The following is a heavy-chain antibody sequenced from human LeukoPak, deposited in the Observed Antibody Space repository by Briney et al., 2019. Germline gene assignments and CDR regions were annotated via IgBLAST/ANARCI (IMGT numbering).Heavy chain of an antibody. J-gene: IGHJ5*02. D-gene: IGHD6-19*01. V-gene: IGHV3-21*01. Sequence: SGGSLRLSCAASGFTFNTYSMNWVRQAPGKGLEWVSCISYSSDYIYYADSVRGRFTISRDNAKNSLYLQMSSLRAEDTAVYYCARGSDWHFDPWGQGTLVTVSS. CDR2: ISYSSDYI. CDR3: ARGSDWHFDP. CDR1: GFTFNTYS.